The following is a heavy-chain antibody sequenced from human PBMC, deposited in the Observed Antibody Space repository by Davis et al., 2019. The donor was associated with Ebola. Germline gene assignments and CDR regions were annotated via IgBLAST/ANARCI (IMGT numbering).Heavy chain of an antibody. CDR1: RFTFSSDW. J-gene: IGHJ6*02. Sequence: GESLKISCAGSRFTFSSDWMHWVRQAPGKGLEWVAVISYDGNNKYYADSVKGRFTIFRDNSKNTLYLQMNSLRGEDTALYYCAKDERRKPQNMDVWGQGTKVIVSS. D-gene: IGHD1-1*01. CDR2: ISYDGNNK. CDR3: AKDERRKPQNMDV. V-gene: IGHV3-30*18.